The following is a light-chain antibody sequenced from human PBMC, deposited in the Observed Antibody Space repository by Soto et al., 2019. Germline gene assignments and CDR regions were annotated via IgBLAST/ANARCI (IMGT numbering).Light chain of an antibody. V-gene: IGKV2-28*01. CDR3: MQALQIPLT. CDR1: QSLLHSNGFKY. J-gene: IGKJ4*01. Sequence: DIVMTQSPLSLPVTPGEPASISCRSSQSLLHSNGFKYLDWYLQKPGQSPQLLIYLGSNRASGVPERLSGSGSGTDFTLKISRVEAEDVGVYYCMQALQIPLTFGGGTKVEIK. CDR2: LGS.